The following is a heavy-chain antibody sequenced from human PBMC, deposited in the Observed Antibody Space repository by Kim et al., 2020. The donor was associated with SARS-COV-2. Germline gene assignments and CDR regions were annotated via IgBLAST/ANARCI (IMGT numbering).Heavy chain of an antibody. V-gene: IGHV1-2*06. CDR3: ARAKSIHDAFDI. D-gene: IGHD6-6*01. Sequence: ASEKVSCKASGYTFTGYYMHWVRQAPGQGLEWMGRINPNSGGTNYAQKFQGRVTMTRDTSISTAYMELSRLRSDDTAVYYCARAKSIHDAFDIWGQGTMVTVSS. CDR1: GYTFTGYY. CDR2: INPNSGGT. J-gene: IGHJ3*02.